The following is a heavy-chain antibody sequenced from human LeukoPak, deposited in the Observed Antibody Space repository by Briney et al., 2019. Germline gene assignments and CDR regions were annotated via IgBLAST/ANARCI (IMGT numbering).Heavy chain of an antibody. CDR3: ARHLKGVMTCFDY. CDR1: GGSISSRDFY. V-gene: IGHV4-39*01. Sequence: SETLSLTCTVSGGSISSRDFYWGWIRQPPGKGLEWIGSIYYSGITYYNPSLKSRVTISVDTSKNRFSLELRSVTAADTAVYYCARHLKGVMTCFDYWGQGTLVTVST. CDR2: IYYSGIT. J-gene: IGHJ4*02. D-gene: IGHD2-21*02.